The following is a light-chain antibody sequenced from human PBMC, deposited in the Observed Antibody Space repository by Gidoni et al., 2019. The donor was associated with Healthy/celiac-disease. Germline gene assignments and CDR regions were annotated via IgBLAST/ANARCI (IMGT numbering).Light chain of an antibody. CDR1: QSVSSSY. V-gene: IGKV3-20*01. Sequence: EIVLTQSPCTLSLSPGERATLSCRASQSVSSSYLAWYQQKPGQAPRLLIYGASSRATGIPDRFSGSGSGTDFTLTISRLEPEDFAVYYCQQYDSSLWTFGQGTKVEIK. CDR2: GAS. J-gene: IGKJ1*01. CDR3: QQYDSSLWT.